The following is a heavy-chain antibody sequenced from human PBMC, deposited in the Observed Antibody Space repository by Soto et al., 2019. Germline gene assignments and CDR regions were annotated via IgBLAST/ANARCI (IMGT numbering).Heavy chain of an antibody. Sequence: GGSLRLSCAASGFTFSDYYMSWIRQAPGKGLEWVSYISSSGSTIYYADSVKGRFTISGDNVKNSLYLQMNSLRAEDTAVYYCARDGRSWYSDYYYYYYMDVWGKGTTVTVSS. V-gene: IGHV3-11*01. CDR2: ISSSGSTI. J-gene: IGHJ6*03. D-gene: IGHD6-13*01. CDR1: GFTFSDYY. CDR3: ARDGRSWYSDYYYYYYMDV.